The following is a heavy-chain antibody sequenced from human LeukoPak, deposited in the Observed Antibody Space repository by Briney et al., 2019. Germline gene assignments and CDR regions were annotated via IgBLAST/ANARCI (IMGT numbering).Heavy chain of an antibody. D-gene: IGHD6-13*01. V-gene: IGHV3-7*05. CDR3: TRAGLAAAGDY. CDR1: GFXFSSYW. Sequence: GGSLRLSCVASGFXFSSYWITWVRQAPGKGLEWVANIKRDGSEKYYVDSVKGRFTISRDNAKNSLYLQMNSLRAEDTAVYYCTRAGLAAAGDYWGQGTLVTVSS. CDR2: IKRDGSEK. J-gene: IGHJ4*02.